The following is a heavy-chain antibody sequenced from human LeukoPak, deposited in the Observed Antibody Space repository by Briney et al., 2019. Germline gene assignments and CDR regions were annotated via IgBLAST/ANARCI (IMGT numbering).Heavy chain of an antibody. CDR2: ISWNSGSI. J-gene: IGHJ4*02. CDR1: GFTFDDYA. Sequence: GGSQRLSCAASGFTFDDYAMHWVRQAPGKGLEWVSGISWNSGSIGYADSVKGRFTISRDNAKNSLYLQMNCLRAEDTALYYCAKGYYYDSSGYIDYWGQGTLVTVSS. D-gene: IGHD3-22*01. CDR3: AKGYYYDSSGYIDY. V-gene: IGHV3-9*01.